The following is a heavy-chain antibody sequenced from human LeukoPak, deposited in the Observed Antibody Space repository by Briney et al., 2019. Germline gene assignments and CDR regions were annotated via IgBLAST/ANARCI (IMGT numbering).Heavy chain of an antibody. CDR1: GFPFSSYV. CDR3: AKLTTVSTTIIFDY. CDR2: ISGSGGST. D-gene: IGHD4-11*01. Sequence: GGSLRLSCAASGFPFSSYVMSWVRQAPGKGLEWVSAISGSGGSTYYADSVKGRFTISRDNSKNTLYLQMNSLRAEDTAVYYCAKLTTVSTTIIFDYWGQGTLVTVSS. J-gene: IGHJ4*02. V-gene: IGHV3-23*01.